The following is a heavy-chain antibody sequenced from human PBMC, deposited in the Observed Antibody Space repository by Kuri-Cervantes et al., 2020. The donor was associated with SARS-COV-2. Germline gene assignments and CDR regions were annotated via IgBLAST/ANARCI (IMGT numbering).Heavy chain of an antibody. Sequence: SGPPLVNPPQTLTLTCTFSGFSLSTSGVGVGWIRQPPGKALGWLALIYWDDDKRYSPSLKSRLTITKDTSKNQVVLTMTNMDPVDTATYYCARLEDYYYGMDVWGQGTTVTVSS. CDR1: GFSLSTSGVG. CDR3: ARLEDYYYGMDV. V-gene: IGHV2-5*02. CDR2: IYWDDDK. D-gene: IGHD5-24*01. J-gene: IGHJ6*02.